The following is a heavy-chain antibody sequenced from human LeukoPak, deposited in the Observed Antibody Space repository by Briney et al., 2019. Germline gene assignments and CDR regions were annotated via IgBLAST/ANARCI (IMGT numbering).Heavy chain of an antibody. Sequence: SVKVSCKASGGTFSSYAISWVRQAPGQGLEWMGRIIPILGIANYAQKFQGRVTITADKSTSTAYMELSSLRSEDTAVYYCARLPARRAFDIWGQGTMVTVSS. J-gene: IGHJ3*02. CDR2: IIPILGIA. CDR3: ARLPARRAFDI. V-gene: IGHV1-69*04. CDR1: GGTFSSYA.